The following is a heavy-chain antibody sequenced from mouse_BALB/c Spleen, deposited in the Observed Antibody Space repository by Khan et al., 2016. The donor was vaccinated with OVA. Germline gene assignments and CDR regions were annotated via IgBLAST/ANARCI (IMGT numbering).Heavy chain of an antibody. J-gene: IGHJ4*01. D-gene: IGHD2-2*01. CDR2: ISFSGST. CDR3: IRSVYYAYAYAMDY. V-gene: IGHV3-2*02. Sequence: EVQLQESGPGLVKPSQSLSLTCTVTAYSITSDFAWNWVRQFPGNKLEWMGYISFSGSTSYDPSLKSRLSITRDTSKNQFFLQLSSVTTEDTATYYCIRSVYYAYAYAMDYWGQGTSVTVSS. CDR1: AYSITSDFA.